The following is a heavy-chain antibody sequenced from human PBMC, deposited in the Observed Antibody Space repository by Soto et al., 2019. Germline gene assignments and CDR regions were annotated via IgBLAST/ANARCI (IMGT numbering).Heavy chain of an antibody. CDR2: MNPNSGNT. Sequence: ASVKVSCKASXXXXXXYXXXXXXQATGQGLEWMGWMNPNSGNTGYAQKFQGRVTMTRNTSISTAYMEPSSLRSEYTAVYYCARTLYGDNVDYWGQGTLVTV. D-gene: IGHD4-17*01. V-gene: IGHV1-8*01. CDR3: ARTLYGDNVDY. CDR1: XXXXXXYX. J-gene: IGHJ4*02.